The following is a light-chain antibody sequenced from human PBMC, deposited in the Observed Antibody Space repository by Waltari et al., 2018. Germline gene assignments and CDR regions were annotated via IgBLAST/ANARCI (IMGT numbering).Light chain of an antibody. J-gene: IGLJ1*01. CDR1: SSDIGAGND. CDR2: RNV. Sequence: QSVLTQPPSVSGAPGQRVTISCTGSSSDIGAGNDVHWYQRLPGTAPKPLIYRNVNRPAGVPDRFSASKSGTSASLAITGLQAEDEADYYCKSYDNSLSGYVFGTGTKVTVL. V-gene: IGLV1-40*01. CDR3: KSYDNSLSGYV.